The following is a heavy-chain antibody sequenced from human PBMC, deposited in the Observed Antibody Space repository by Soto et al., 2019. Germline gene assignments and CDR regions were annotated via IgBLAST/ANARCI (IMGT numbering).Heavy chain of an antibody. Sequence: QVRLVQSGAEVMKPGSSVKVSCEASGGTFSSYAVTWVRQAPGHGLEWMGGIIPIVTTPNYAHKFQGRLTISADKSTSTSYMELSSLRSEDTCVYYCALVGYNFWSRYHYYGMDVWCQGTTVIVSS. J-gene: IGHJ6*02. CDR2: IIPIVTTP. CDR3: ALVGYNFWSRYHYYGMDV. D-gene: IGHD3-3*01. V-gene: IGHV1-69*06. CDR1: GGTFSSYA.